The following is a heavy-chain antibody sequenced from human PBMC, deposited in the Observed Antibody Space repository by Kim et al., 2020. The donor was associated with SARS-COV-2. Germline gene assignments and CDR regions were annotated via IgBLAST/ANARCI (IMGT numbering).Heavy chain of an antibody. CDR2: IYYSGST. Sequence: SETLSLTCTVSGGSISSSSYYWGWIRQPPGKGLEWIGSIYYSGSTYYNPSLKSRVTISVDTSKNQFSLKLSSVTAADTAVYYCASLVVVTANLLLGNYYYGMDVWGQGTTVTVSS. CDR1: GGSISSSSYY. CDR3: ASLVVVTANLLLGNYYYGMDV. J-gene: IGHJ6*02. D-gene: IGHD2-21*02. V-gene: IGHV4-39*01.